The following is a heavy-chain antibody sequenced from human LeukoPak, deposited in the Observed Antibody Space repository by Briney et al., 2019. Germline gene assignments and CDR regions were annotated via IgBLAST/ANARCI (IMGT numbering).Heavy chain of an antibody. J-gene: IGHJ4*02. Sequence: PGGSLRLSCAASGFTFSSYAMSWVRQAPGKGLEWVSAISGSGGSTYYADSVKGRFIISRDNSKNTLYLQMNSLRAEDTAVYYCARDPPTYGSGDDFVYWGQGTLVTVSS. CDR3: ARDPPTYGSGDDFVY. CDR1: GFTFSSYA. CDR2: ISGSGGST. D-gene: IGHD3-10*01. V-gene: IGHV3-23*01.